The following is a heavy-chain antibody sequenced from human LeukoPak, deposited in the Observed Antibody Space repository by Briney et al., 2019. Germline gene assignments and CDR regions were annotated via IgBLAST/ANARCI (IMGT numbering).Heavy chain of an antibody. V-gene: IGHV3-23*01. J-gene: IGHJ4*02. CDR1: GFTFSNYA. CDR2: ISGTGGST. D-gene: IGHD6-19*01. CDR3: AIAKGPVDIVVAATGVFGY. Sequence: GGSLRLSCAASGFTFSNYAMAWVRQAPGKGLEWVSGISGTGGSTYYPDSVRGRFTISRDNSKNTLFLQMNRLRTDDTAVYYCAIAKGPVDIVVAATGVFGYWGQGTLVTVSS.